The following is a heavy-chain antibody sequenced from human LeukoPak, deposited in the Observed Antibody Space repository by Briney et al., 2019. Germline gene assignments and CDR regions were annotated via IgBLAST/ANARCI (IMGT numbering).Heavy chain of an antibody. CDR2: IHPNSGGT. CDR3: TRRALAVADPFDY. CDR1: GYTFTGYY. D-gene: IGHD6-19*01. Sequence: ASVKVSCKASGYTFTGYYMHWVRQAPGQGLEWMGWIHPNSGGTNSAQKFRGRVTMTRDTSISTAYMELSSLRSDDTAVYYCTRRALAVADPFDYWGQGTLVTVSS. J-gene: IGHJ4*02. V-gene: IGHV1-2*02.